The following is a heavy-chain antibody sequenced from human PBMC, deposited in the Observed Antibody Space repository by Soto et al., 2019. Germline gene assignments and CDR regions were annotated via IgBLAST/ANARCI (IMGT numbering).Heavy chain of an antibody. D-gene: IGHD3-22*01. V-gene: IGHV4-30-2*01. CDR2: IYHSGGT. CDR3: ARDSRSGYYLDY. CDR1: GDSISSGGYS. Sequence: QLQLQESGSGLVKPSQTLSLTCAVSGDSISSGGYSWNWIRQPPGKGLEWSGYIYHSGGTDYNPSLKSRVTITVDSSNNQFSLKLSSVTAADTAVYYCARDSRSGYYLDYWGQGTLVTVSS. J-gene: IGHJ4*02.